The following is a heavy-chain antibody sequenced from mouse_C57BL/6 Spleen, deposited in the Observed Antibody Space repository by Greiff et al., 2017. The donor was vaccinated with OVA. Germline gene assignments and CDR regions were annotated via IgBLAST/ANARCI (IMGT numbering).Heavy chain of an antibody. D-gene: IGHD2-4*01. Sequence: QVQLKQSGPGLVAPSQSLSITCTVSGFSLTSYGVDWVRQPPGKGLEWLGVIWGGGSTNYNSALMSRLSISKDNSKSQVFLKMNSLQTDDTAMYYCAKHERDLDYDAPYYAMDYWGQGTSVTVSS. V-gene: IGHV2-9*01. CDR3: AKHERDLDYDAPYYAMDY. J-gene: IGHJ4*01. CDR1: GFSLTSYG. CDR2: IWGGGST.